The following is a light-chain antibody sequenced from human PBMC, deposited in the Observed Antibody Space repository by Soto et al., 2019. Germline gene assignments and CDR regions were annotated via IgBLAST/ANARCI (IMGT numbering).Light chain of an antibody. V-gene: IGKV3-15*01. CDR2: DAF. CDR1: QSVSSN. Sequence: EIVMTQSPATLSVSPGERATLSCRARQSVSSNLAWYQQKPGQAPRLLIYDAFTRATGVPARFSGSGSGTDFTLTISSLQSEDFAVYYCQQYNGWPPRTFGQGTKVEIK. CDR3: QQYNGWPPRT. J-gene: IGKJ1*01.